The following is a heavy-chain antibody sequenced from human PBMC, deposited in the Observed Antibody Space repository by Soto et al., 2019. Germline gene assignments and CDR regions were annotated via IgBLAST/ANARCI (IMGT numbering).Heavy chain of an antibody. CDR2: IYYSGST. Sequence: SETLSLTCTVSGGSISSYYWSWIRQPPGKGLEWIGYIYYSGSTNYNPSLKSRVTISVDTSKNQFSLKLSSVTAADTAVYYCAGNDYGGNFDYWGQGTLVTVSS. CDR3: AGNDYGGNFDY. V-gene: IGHV4-59*08. CDR1: GGSISSYY. J-gene: IGHJ4*02. D-gene: IGHD4-17*01.